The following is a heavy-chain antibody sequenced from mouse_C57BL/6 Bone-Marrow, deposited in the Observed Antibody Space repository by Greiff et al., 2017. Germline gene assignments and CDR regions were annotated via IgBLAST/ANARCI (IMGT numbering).Heavy chain of an antibody. Sequence: EVHLVESGPGLVKPSQSLSLTCSVTGYSITSGYYWNWIRQFPGNKLEWMGYISYDGSNNYNPSLKNRISITRDTSKNQFFLKLNSVTTEDTATYYCARGRDYEGAWFAYWGQGTLVTVSA. CDR3: ARGRDYEGAWFAY. CDR2: ISYDGSN. CDR1: GYSITSGYY. V-gene: IGHV3-6*01. D-gene: IGHD2-4*01. J-gene: IGHJ3*01.